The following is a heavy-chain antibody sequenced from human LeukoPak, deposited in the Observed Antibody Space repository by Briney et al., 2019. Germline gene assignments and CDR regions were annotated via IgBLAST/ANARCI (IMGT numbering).Heavy chain of an antibody. D-gene: IGHD3-22*01. V-gene: IGHV4-59*01. Sequence: PSETLSLTCTVSGGSISSYYWSWIRQPPGKGLEWIGYIYYSGSTNYNPSLKSRVTISVDTSKNQFSLKLSSVTAADTAVYYCARGNQYYYDSSGYYPYDAFDIWGQGTMVTASS. CDR1: GGSISSYY. CDR2: IYYSGST. J-gene: IGHJ3*02. CDR3: ARGNQYYYDSSGYYPYDAFDI.